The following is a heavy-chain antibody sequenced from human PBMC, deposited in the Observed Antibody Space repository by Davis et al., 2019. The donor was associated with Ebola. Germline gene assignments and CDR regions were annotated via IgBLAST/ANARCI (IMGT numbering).Heavy chain of an antibody. J-gene: IGHJ4*02. CDR2: IRSDGSTT. D-gene: IGHD2/OR15-2a*01. CDR1: GFTFSNYW. CDR3: ARDPAYCNGIVCPSEY. Sequence: GESLKISCAASGFTFSNYWMHWVRQVPGKGLVWVSRIRSDGSTTNYADSVQDRFTISRDNAKNSLYLQMNSLRAEDTAVYYCARDPAYCNGIVCPSEYWGQGTLVTVSS. V-gene: IGHV3-74*01.